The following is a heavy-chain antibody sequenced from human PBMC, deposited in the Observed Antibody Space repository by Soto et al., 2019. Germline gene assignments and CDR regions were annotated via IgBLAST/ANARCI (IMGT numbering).Heavy chain of an antibody. Sequence: QVQLVESGGGVVQPGRSLRLSCAASGFTFSSYGMHWVRQAPGKGLEWVAVISYDGSNKYYADSVKGRFTISRDNSKNTLYLQMNSLRAEDTAVYYCARISSGWYMDYFDYWGQGTLVTVSS. V-gene: IGHV3-30*03. CDR1: GFTFSSYG. D-gene: IGHD6-19*01. CDR3: ARISSGWYMDYFDY. J-gene: IGHJ4*02. CDR2: ISYDGSNK.